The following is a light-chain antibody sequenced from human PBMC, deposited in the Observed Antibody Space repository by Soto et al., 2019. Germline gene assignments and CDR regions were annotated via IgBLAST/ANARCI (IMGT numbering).Light chain of an antibody. CDR3: SSYTSSSTYV. V-gene: IGLV2-14*01. Sequence: QSALTQPASLSGSPGQSITIACTGTSSDVGGYNYVSWYQQYPGKAPRLVISDVSNRPSGVSNRFSGSKSGNSASLTISGLQAEDEDEYYCSSYTSSSTYVFGTGTKVTV. CDR2: DVS. CDR1: SSDVGGYNY. J-gene: IGLJ1*01.